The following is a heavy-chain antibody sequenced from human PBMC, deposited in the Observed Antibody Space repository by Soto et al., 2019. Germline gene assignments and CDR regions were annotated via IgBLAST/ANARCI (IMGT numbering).Heavy chain of an antibody. V-gene: IGHV4-4*02. CDR1: GDSITGDNW. CDR2: IHHSGAT. CDR3: ATQGFYRMGV. J-gene: IGHJ6*02. Sequence: QVQLQESGPGLVQPSGTLSLTCAVSGDSITGDNWWSWVRQPPGKGLEWIGEIHHSGATNYNPSLKSRVTISVYKSKKQFSLKLNSVTAADTAMFYCATQGFYRMGVWGRGTTVTVSS.